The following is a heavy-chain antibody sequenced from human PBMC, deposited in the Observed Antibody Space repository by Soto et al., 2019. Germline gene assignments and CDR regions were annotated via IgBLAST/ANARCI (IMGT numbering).Heavy chain of an antibody. D-gene: IGHD2-21*02. CDR3: ASAPIVVVTAPIFDAFDI. CDR2: IYYSGST. V-gene: IGHV4-39*01. CDR1: GGSISSSSYY. Sequence: TSETLSLTCTVSGGSISSSSYYWGWIRQPPGKGLEWIGSIYYSGSTYYNPSLKSRVTISVDTSKNQFSLKLSSVTAADTAVYYCASAPIVVVTAPIFDAFDIWGQGTMVTVS. J-gene: IGHJ3*02.